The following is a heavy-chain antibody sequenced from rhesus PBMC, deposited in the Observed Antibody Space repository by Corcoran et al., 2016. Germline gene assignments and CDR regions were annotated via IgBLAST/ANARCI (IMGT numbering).Heavy chain of an antibody. CDR1: GFTFSSYG. Sequence: EVQLVESGGGLVQPGGSLRLSCAASGFTFSSYGMSWFRQAPGKGLECVLTISSASSYIYYADSVKGRFTISRDNAKNSLSLQMNSLRAEDTAVYYCTREAGIAAAGSFDYWGQGVLVTVSS. CDR2: ISSASSYI. CDR3: TREAGIAAAGSFDY. V-gene: IGHV3S16*01. D-gene: IGHD6-25*01. J-gene: IGHJ4*01.